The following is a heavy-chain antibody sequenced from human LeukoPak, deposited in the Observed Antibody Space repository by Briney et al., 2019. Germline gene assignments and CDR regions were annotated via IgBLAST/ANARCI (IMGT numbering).Heavy chain of an antibody. CDR2: IYSGST. V-gene: IGHV4-39*01. CDR3: ASHYYGMDV. Sequence: SETLSLTCTVSGGSISSSSYYWGWIRQPPGKGLEWIGSIYSGSTYYNPSLKSRVTISADTSKNQFSLKVRSVTAADTAVYYCASHYYGMDVWGQGTTVTVSS. CDR1: GGSISSSSYY. J-gene: IGHJ6*02.